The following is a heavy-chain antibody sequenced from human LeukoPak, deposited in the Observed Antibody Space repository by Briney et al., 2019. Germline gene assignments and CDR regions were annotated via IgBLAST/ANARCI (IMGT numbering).Heavy chain of an antibody. V-gene: IGHV4-34*01. Sequence: PPETLSLTCAVYGGSFSGYYWSWIRQPPGKGLEWIGEINHSGSTNYNPSLKSRVTISVDTSKNQFSLKLSSVTAADTAVYYCARGGIYCSSTSCYFRYFDYWGQGTLVTVSS. J-gene: IGHJ4*02. CDR1: GGSFSGYY. D-gene: IGHD2-2*01. CDR3: ARGGIYCSSTSCYFRYFDY. CDR2: INHSGST.